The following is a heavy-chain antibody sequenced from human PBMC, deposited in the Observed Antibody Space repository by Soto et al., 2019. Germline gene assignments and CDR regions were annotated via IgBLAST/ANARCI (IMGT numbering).Heavy chain of an antibody. CDR1: GASITSGGYS. CDR3: ARGLNTAAALDY. Sequence: PSETLSLTCTVSGASITSGGYSWTWIRQPPGKGLEWIGYIYHSGSTYYNPSLKSRVTISVDRSKNQFSLKLSSVTAADTAVYYCARGLNTAAALDYWGQGTLVTVSS. V-gene: IGHV4-30-2*01. J-gene: IGHJ4*02. D-gene: IGHD6-13*01. CDR2: IYHSGST.